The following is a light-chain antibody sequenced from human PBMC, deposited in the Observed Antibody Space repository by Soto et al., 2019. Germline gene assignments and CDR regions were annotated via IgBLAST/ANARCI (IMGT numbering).Light chain of an antibody. Sequence: QSALTQPPSASGSPGQSVAISCTGTSSDVGGYNYVSWYQQHPGKAPKLMIYDVSKRPSGVPDRFSGSKSGNTASLTVSGLQAEDDAEYYCSSYAGTHIVFGTGTKLTVL. CDR1: SSDVGGYNY. V-gene: IGLV2-8*01. CDR3: SSYAGTHIV. J-gene: IGLJ1*01. CDR2: DVS.